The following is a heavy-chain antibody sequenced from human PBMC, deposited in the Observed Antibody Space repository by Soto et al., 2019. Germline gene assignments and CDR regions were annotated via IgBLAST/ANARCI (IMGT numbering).Heavy chain of an antibody. Sequence: ASVKVSCKASGYTFTTYGISWVRQAPGQGLEWMGWINTYNGHTNYAQKLQGRVTMTTDTSTSTVFMELRSLRSDDTAVYYCARDLGYCSGGNCYRNWFDPWGHGTLVTVSS. J-gene: IGHJ5*02. CDR1: GYTFTTYG. D-gene: IGHD2-15*01. CDR2: INTYNGHT. CDR3: ARDLGYCSGGNCYRNWFDP. V-gene: IGHV1-18*01.